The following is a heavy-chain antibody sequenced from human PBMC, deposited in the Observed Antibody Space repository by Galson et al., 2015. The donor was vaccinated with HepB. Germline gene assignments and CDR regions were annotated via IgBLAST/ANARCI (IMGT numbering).Heavy chain of an antibody. Sequence: ETLSLTCTVSGDSISSNYWSWIRQPAGKGLEYIGRISTSNTNYDPSFNSRVSMSVDTSKNQFSLRLSSVTAADTAIYYCVRTFLPDVRGAMDVWGQGTTVTVSS. D-gene: IGHD3-10*02. CDR2: ISTSNT. J-gene: IGHJ6*02. CDR3: VRTFLPDVRGAMDV. CDR1: GDSISSNY. V-gene: IGHV4-4*07.